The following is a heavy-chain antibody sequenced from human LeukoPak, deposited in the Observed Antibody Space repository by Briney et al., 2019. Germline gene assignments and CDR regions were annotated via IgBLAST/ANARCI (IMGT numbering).Heavy chain of an antibody. CDR1: VGSISSYY. D-gene: IGHD3-3*01. Sequence: PSETLSLTCTVSVGSISSYYWSWTPQPPGKGLEGIGYIYYSGSTNYNPSLKSPVTISVDTFKNQFSLKLSSVPAADTAVYYCARHDFWSGYPTDYWGQGTLVTVSS. CDR2: IYYSGST. CDR3: ARHDFWSGYPTDY. V-gene: IGHV4-59*01. J-gene: IGHJ4*02.